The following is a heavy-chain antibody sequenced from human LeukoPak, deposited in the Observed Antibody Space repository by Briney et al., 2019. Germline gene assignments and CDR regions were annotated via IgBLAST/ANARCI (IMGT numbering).Heavy chain of an antibody. CDR3: ARVSTEFDP. CDR1: GGSISSSNW. J-gene: IGHJ5*02. V-gene: IGHV4-4*02. Sequence: SETLSLTCAVSGGSISSSNWWSWVRQPPGKGLEWIGSIYYSGSTYYNPSLKSRVTISVDTSKNQFSLKLTSVTAADTAVYYCARVSTEFDPWGQGTLVTVSS. CDR2: IYYSGST.